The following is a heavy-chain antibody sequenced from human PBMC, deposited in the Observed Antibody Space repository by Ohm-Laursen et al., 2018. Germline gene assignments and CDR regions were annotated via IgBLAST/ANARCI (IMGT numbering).Heavy chain of an antibody. CDR1: GFTFSDYY. CDR2: ISSSGSTI. V-gene: IGHV3-11*01. Sequence: SLRLSCSASGFTFSDYYMSWIRQAPGKGLEWVSYISSSGSTIYYADSVKGRSTISRDNAKNSLYLQMNSLRAEDTAVYYCASLKPPLYYYGMDVWGQGTTVTVSS. CDR3: ASLKPPLYYYGMDV. J-gene: IGHJ6*02.